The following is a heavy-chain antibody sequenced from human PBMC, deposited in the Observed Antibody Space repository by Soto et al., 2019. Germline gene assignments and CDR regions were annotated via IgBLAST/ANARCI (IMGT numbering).Heavy chain of an antibody. Sequence: QLQLQESGPGLVKPSETLSLTRTVSGGSISSSSYYWRWIRQAPGKGLERIGSIYYRASTYYNPSHKRRVTISVDTSKNQFSLMLSSGTAADTAVYYCARREMDNCNREYYMDVWGKGTTVTVSS. J-gene: IGHJ6*03. D-gene: IGHD1-20*01. CDR2: IYYRAST. V-gene: IGHV4-39*01. CDR3: ARREMDNCNREYYMDV. CDR1: GGSISSSSYY.